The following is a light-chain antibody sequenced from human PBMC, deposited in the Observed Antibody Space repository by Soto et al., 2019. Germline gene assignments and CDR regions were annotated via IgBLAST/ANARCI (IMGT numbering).Light chain of an antibody. CDR1: QTVSSSY. V-gene: IGKV3-20*01. CDR3: QQYASSLLT. CDR2: GAS. Sequence: IVLTQSPGARSMSPWGGGALSCSSSQTVSSSYLAWYQQKPGQAHRRLIYGASSRATGTPDRFSGSGSGTDFTPTTTSLEPEDFAVYYCQQYASSLLTFAGGTRWIS. J-gene: IGKJ4*01.